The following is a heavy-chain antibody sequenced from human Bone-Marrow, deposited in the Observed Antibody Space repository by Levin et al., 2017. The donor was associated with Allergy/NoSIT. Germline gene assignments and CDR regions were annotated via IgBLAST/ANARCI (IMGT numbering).Heavy chain of an antibody. CDR1: GFTFSSYA. D-gene: IGHD2-15*01. CDR2: ISYDGSNK. J-gene: IGHJ6*02. V-gene: IGHV3-30-3*01. Sequence: PGGSLRLSCAASGFTFSSYAMHWVRQAPGKGLEWVAVISYDGSNKYYADSVKGRFTISRDNSKNTLYLQMNSLRAEDTAVYYCARDVRYCSGGSCYSDYYYYGMDVWGQGTTVTVSS. CDR3: ARDVRYCSGGSCYSDYYYYGMDV.